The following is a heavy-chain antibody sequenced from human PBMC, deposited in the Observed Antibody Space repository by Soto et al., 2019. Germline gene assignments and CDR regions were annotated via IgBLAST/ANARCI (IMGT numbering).Heavy chain of an antibody. J-gene: IGHJ4*02. CDR1: GFTFSSYA. Sequence: QVQLVESGGGVVQPGRSLRLSCAASGFTFSSYAMHWVRQAPGKGLEWVAVISYDGSNKYYADSVKGRFTISRDNYKNTLYLQMNSLRAEDTAVYYCAADSSGYYPTDYWGQGTLVTVSS. V-gene: IGHV3-30-3*01. CDR2: ISYDGSNK. CDR3: AADSSGYYPTDY. D-gene: IGHD3-22*01.